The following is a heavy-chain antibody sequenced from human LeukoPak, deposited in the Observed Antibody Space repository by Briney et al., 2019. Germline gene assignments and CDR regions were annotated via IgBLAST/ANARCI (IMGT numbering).Heavy chain of an antibody. Sequence: GGPLRLSCAASGFTFSSYEMNWVRQAPGKGLEWVSYISGSGSTIYYADSVKGRFTISRDNAKNSLYLQMNSLRAEDTAVYYCARRQHFDYRGQGTLVTVSS. CDR3: ARRQHFDY. V-gene: IGHV3-48*03. D-gene: IGHD6-13*01. J-gene: IGHJ4*02. CDR2: ISGSGSTI. CDR1: GFTFSSYE.